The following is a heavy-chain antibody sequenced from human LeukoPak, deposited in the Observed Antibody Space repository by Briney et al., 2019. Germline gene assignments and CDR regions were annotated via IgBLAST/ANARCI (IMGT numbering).Heavy chain of an antibody. Sequence: GGSLRLSCVASGSTFSNYAMSWVRQAPGKGLEWVSAISNTDGSTYYADSMKGRFTISRDNSKNTLYLQMNSRGAEDTAVYYCAKDISQGYTAGSIEQDYWGQGTLVTVSS. CDR3: AKDISQGYTAGSIEQDY. J-gene: IGHJ4*02. D-gene: IGHD5-18*01. CDR2: ISNTDGST. CDR1: GSTFSNYA. V-gene: IGHV3-23*01.